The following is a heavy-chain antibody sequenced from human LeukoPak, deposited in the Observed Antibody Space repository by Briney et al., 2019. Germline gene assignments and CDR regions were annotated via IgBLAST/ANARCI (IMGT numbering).Heavy chain of an antibody. CDR3: TTEMDYYDSSGYYSLRLFDF. CDR2: IKSKTDGETT. Sequence: GGSLRLSCAASGFRFNYAWMNWVRQTPGKGPEWAGRIKSKTDGETTDYAAPVKGRFTISRDDSKNTLYLEMKSLKTEDTAVYYCTTEMDYYDSSGYYSLRLFDFWGQGTRVTVYS. D-gene: IGHD3-22*01. V-gene: IGHV3-15*01. CDR1: GFRFNYAW. J-gene: IGHJ4*02.